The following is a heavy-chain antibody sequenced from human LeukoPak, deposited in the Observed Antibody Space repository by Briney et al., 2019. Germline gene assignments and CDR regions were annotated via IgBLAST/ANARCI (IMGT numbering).Heavy chain of an antibody. V-gene: IGHV1-69*01. D-gene: IGHD3-22*01. J-gene: IGHJ4*02. CDR2: IIPIIGTA. CDR3: ARSGSSGYPYYFDY. Sequence: GSSVKVSCKASGGTFSSYAISWVRQAPGQGLEWMGGIIPIIGTANYAQKFQGRVTITADESTSTAYMELSSLRSEDTAVYYCARSGSSGYPYYFDYWGQGTLVTVSS. CDR1: GGTFSSYA.